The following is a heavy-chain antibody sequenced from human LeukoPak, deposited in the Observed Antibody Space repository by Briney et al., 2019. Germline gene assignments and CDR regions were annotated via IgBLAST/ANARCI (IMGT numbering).Heavy chain of an antibody. D-gene: IGHD1-26*01. CDR1: GFTFSSYS. CDR2: ISSSSSYI. Sequence: GGSLRLSCSASGFTFSSYSMNWVRQAPGKGLEWVSSISSSSSYIYYADSVKGRFTISRDNAKNSLYLQMNSLRAEDTAVYYCARAKAVGATNLGYWGQGTLVTVSS. V-gene: IGHV3-21*01. J-gene: IGHJ4*02. CDR3: ARAKAVGATNLGY.